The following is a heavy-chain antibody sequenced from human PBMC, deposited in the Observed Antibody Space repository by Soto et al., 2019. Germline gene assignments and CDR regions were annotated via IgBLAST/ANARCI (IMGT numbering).Heavy chain of an antibody. D-gene: IGHD5-18*01. J-gene: IGHJ6*02. CDR1: GGSFSGYY. Sequence: KPSETLSLTCAVYGGSFSGYYWSWIRQPPGKGLEWIGEINHSGSTNYNPSLKSRVTISVDTSKNQFSLKLSSVTAADTAVYYCARGYRPLWLQHYYYYGMDVWGQGTTVTVSS. CDR2: INHSGST. V-gene: IGHV4-34*01. CDR3: ARGYRPLWLQHYYYYGMDV.